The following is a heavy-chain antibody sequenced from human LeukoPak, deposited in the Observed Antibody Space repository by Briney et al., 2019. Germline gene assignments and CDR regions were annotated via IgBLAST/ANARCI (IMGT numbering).Heavy chain of an antibody. Sequence: SETLSLTCTVSGGSNSGYYWNWIRQPAGKRLEWIGRIFTSGITNYNPSLKSRVTMSVDTSKNQFSLNLSSVTAADTAVYYCARESSGSYYNPQGYMDVWGKGTTVTVSS. D-gene: IGHD3-10*01. CDR1: GGSNSGYY. J-gene: IGHJ6*03. CDR3: ARESSGSYYNPQGYMDV. CDR2: IFTSGIT. V-gene: IGHV4-4*07.